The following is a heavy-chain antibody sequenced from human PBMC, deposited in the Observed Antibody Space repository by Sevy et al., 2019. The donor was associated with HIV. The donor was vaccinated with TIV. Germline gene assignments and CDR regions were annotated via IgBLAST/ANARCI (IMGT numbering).Heavy chain of an antibody. CDR1: RFSISGYG. CDR3: AREDIRVAGIGYYFHS. J-gene: IGHJ4*02. D-gene: IGHD6-19*01. CDR2: IWYDGTNK. Sequence: GGSLRLSCAASRFSISGYGMHWVRQAPGKGLEWVAVIWYDGTNKEYADSVKGRFTISRDNSKNTLYLQMNSLRAEDTAVYYCAREDIRVAGIGYYFHSWGQGTLVTVSS. V-gene: IGHV3-33*01.